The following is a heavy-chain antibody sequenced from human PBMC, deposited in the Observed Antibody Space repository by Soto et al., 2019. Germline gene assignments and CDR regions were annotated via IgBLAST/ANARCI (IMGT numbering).Heavy chain of an antibody. J-gene: IGHJ6*02. CDR2: IWYDGSNK. CDR3: ARDGYGGLWFGEDPYGMDV. CDR1: GFTFSSYG. D-gene: IGHD3-10*01. Sequence: QVQLVESGGGVVQPGRSLRLSCAASGFTFSSYGMHWVRQAPGKGLEWVAVIWYDGSNKYYADSVKGRFTISRDNSKNTLYLQMNSLRAEDTAVYYCARDGYGGLWFGEDPYGMDVWGQGTTVTVSS. V-gene: IGHV3-33*01.